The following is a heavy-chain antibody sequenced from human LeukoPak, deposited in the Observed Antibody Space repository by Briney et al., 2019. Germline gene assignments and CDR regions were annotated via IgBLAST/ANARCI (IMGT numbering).Heavy chain of an antibody. CDR2: ISYDGSNT. J-gene: IGHJ4*02. D-gene: IGHD3-9*01. Sequence: GGSLRLSCAASGFTFSSYGMQWVRQAPGKGLEWVAVISYDGSNTYYADSVKGRFTISRDNSKNTLYLQMNSLRAEDTAVYYCAKRGILTGYYLYFFDYWGQGTLVTVSS. CDR3: AKRGILTGYYLYFFDY. V-gene: IGHV3-30*18. CDR1: GFTFSSYG.